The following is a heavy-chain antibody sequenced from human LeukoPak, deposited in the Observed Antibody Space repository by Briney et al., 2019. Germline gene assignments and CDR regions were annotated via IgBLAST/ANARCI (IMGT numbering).Heavy chain of an antibody. CDR1: GCTFSSYV. D-gene: IGHD6-19*01. Sequence: GASVKVSCKASGCTFSSYVINWVRQAPGQGLEWMGGIIPIFGTTNYAQKFQGRVTITADKSTSTAYMELSSLRSDDTAVYYCGMGVGALEDIAVAADFDDWGEGRLVTVSS. CDR3: GMGVGALEDIAVAADFDD. CDR2: IIPIFGTT. V-gene: IGHV1-69*06. J-gene: IGHJ4*02.